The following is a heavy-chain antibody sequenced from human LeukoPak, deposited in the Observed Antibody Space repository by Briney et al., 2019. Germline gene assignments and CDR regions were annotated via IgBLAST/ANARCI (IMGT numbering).Heavy chain of an antibody. V-gene: IGHV4-39*07. CDR1: TGSISTSGHY. D-gene: IGHD6-19*01. J-gene: IGHJ4*02. CDR2: FYYSGNT. CDR3: ARGGQQWLANFDY. Sequence: PSETLSLTCTVSTGSISTSGHYWGWIRQPPGKGLEWIGTFYYSGNTYYNASLKSRLTMSVDASKNQFSLKLSSVTAADTAVYYCARGGQQWLANFDYWGQGTLVTVSS.